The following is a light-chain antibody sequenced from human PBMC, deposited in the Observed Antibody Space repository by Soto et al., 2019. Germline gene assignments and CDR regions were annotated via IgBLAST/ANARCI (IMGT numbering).Light chain of an antibody. J-gene: IGKJ1*01. CDR2: LAS. V-gene: IGKV1-39*01. CDR3: QQTYKTPLT. Sequence: DIQMTQSPSSLSASVGDRVTITCRASQSISNYLNWYQQRPGKAPKLLIYLASSLSSGVPSKFSGSGSGTDFTLTIIVLQPEDSATYYCQQTYKTPLTFGQGTKGEIK. CDR1: QSISNY.